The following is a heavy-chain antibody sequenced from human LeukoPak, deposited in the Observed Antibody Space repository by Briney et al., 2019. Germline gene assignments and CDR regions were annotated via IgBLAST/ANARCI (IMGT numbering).Heavy chain of an antibody. Sequence: SQTLSLTCTVSGGSISSGDYYWSWVRQPPGKGLEWIGYIYYSGSTYYNPSLKSRVTISVDTSKNQFSLKLTSVTAADTAVYYCARETLTISRWFDPWGQGTLVTVSS. J-gene: IGHJ5*02. CDR2: IYYSGST. V-gene: IGHV4-30-4*01. CDR3: ARETLTISRWFDP. D-gene: IGHD4-17*01. CDR1: GGSISSGDYY.